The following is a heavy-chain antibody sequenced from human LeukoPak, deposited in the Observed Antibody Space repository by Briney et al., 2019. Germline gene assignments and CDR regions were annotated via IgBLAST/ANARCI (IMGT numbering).Heavy chain of an antibody. CDR3: ARWYFSYYYDSSGPWFDP. CDR1: GNTFSRYA. V-gene: IGHV1-18*01. J-gene: IGHJ5*02. Sequence: ASVKVSCKTSGNTFSRYAVHWVRQAPGQGLEWMGWISAYNGNTNYAQKLQGRVTMTTDTSTSTAYMELRSLRSDDTAVYYCARWYFSYYYDSSGPWFDPWGQGTLVTVSS. D-gene: IGHD3-22*01. CDR2: ISAYNGNT.